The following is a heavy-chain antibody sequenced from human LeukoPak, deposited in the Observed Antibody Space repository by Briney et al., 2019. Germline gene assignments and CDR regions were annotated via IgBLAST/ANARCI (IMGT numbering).Heavy chain of an antibody. V-gene: IGHV1-18*01. D-gene: IGHD4-11*01. Sequence: ASVKVSCKASGYTFTSYGISWVRQAPGQGLEWMGWISVYNGNTNYAQKLQGRVTMTTDTSTSTAYMELRSLRSDDTAVYYCARDKAVTTELTEYFQHWGQGTLVTVSS. J-gene: IGHJ1*01. CDR3: ARDKAVTTELTEYFQH. CDR2: ISVYNGNT. CDR1: GYTFTSYG.